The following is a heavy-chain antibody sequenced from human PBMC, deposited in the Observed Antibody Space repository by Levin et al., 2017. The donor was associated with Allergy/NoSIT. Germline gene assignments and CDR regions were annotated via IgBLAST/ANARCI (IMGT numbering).Heavy chain of an antibody. Sequence: ASVKVSCKASGYTFTSFAIHWVRQAPGQRLEWMGWINAGNGNTKYSQNFQDRVTITTDTSASTAYMELSSLRFEDTAVYYCARNRRDTTTAVWFDPWGQGTLVTVSS. V-gene: IGHV1-3*01. CDR3: ARNRRDTTTAVWFDP. CDR2: INAGNGNT. CDR1: GYTFTSFA. D-gene: IGHD1-14*01. J-gene: IGHJ5*02.